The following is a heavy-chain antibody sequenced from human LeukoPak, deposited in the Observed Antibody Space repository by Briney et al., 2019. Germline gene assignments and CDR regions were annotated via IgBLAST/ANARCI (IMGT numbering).Heavy chain of an antibody. CDR3: ARSQSYMAVDY. J-gene: IGHJ4*02. D-gene: IGHD2-2*02. CDR2: VSYDGSNK. V-gene: IGHV3-30*03. CDR1: GFTFSSYG. Sequence: GGSLRLSCAASGFTFSSYGMHWVRQAPGKGLEWVAVVSYDGSNKYYADSVKGRFTISRDNSKNTLYLQMNSLRAEDTAVYYCARSQSYMAVDYWGQGTLVTVSS.